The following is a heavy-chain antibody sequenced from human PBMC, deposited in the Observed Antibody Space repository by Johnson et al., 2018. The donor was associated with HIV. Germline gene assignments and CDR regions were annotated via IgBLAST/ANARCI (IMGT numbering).Heavy chain of an antibody. J-gene: IGHJ3*02. D-gene: IGHD6-6*01. CDR1: GFTFSSYW. CDR3: ARDRGAARDAFDI. V-gene: IGHV3-7*05. CDR2: IKQDGSEK. Sequence: VQLVESGGGLVQPGGSLRLSCAASGFTFSSYWMSWVRQAPGKGLEWVANIKQDGSEKYYVDSVKGRFTISRDNAKNTLYLQMNSLRAEDTGVYYCARDRGAARDAFDIWGQGTMVTVSS.